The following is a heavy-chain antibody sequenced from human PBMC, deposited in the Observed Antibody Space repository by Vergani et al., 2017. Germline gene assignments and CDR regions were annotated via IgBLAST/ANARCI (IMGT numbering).Heavy chain of an antibody. CDR3: AKHFRGWGIDF. D-gene: IGHD3-16*01. CDR2: IQCDGINQ. V-gene: IGHV3-30*02. Sequence: QVQLVESGGGVVQRGGSLILSCATSGFTLSNYDMQRIRQGPGKGLEFVAFIQCDGINQDYADSVKGRFTLSRDFSKNTLYLQMNSLRTCETATYYCAKHFRGWGIDFWGQGTQVIVSS. CDR1: GFTLSNYD. J-gene: IGHJ4*02.